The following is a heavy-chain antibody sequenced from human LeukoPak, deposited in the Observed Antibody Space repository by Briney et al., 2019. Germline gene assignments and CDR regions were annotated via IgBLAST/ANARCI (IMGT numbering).Heavy chain of an antibody. CDR1: GFTVSSNY. CDR2: ISGSGGST. Sequence: GGSLRLSCAASGFTVSSNYMSWVRQAPGKGLEWVSAISGSGGSTYYADSVKGRFTISRDNSKNTLYLQMNSLRAEDTAVYYCAKETYYYGSGSYYNPRPFDYWGQGTLVTVSS. CDR3: AKETYYYGSGSYYNPRPFDY. D-gene: IGHD3-10*01. V-gene: IGHV3-23*01. J-gene: IGHJ4*02.